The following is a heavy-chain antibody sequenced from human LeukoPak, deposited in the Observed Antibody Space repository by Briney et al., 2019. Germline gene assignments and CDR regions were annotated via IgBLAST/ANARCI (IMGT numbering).Heavy chain of an antibody. V-gene: IGHV1-2*02. CDR3: AREFTNVVVPAAADFDY. Sequence: APVKVSCKASGYTFTGYSIHWVRQAPGQGLEWMGWINPNSGDTNYAQKFQGRVTMTRDTSISTAYMELSRLRSGDTAVYYCAREFTNVVVPAAADFDYWGQGTLVTVSS. CDR1: GYTFTGYS. J-gene: IGHJ4*02. D-gene: IGHD2-2*01. CDR2: INPNSGDT.